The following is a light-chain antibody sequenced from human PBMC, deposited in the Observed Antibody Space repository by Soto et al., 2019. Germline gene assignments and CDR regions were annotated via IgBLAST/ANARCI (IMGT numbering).Light chain of an antibody. V-gene: IGKV3-20*01. CDR2: GAS. Sequence: EIVLTQSPGTLSLSPGERATLSCRASQSVSSRFVAWYQQKPGQAPRLLMYGASSRATGIPDRFSGTGSGTDFTLTISRLEPEDLAVYYCQQYGSSPYTFGLGTKLEIK. J-gene: IGKJ2*01. CDR3: QQYGSSPYT. CDR1: QSVSSRF.